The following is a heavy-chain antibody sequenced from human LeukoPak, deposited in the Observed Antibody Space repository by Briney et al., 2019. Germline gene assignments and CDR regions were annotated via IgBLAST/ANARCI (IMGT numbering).Heavy chain of an antibody. CDR1: GFTFDDYA. Sequence: GGSLRLSCAASGFTFDDYAMHWVRQAPGKGLEWVSLISWDGGSTYYADSVKGRFTISRDNSKNSLYLQMNSLRAEDTALYYCAKEVALNWLSGGYSYGFDYWGQGTLVTVSS. J-gene: IGHJ4*02. D-gene: IGHD5-18*01. CDR2: ISWDGGST. V-gene: IGHV3-43D*04. CDR3: AKEVALNWLSGGYSYGFDY.